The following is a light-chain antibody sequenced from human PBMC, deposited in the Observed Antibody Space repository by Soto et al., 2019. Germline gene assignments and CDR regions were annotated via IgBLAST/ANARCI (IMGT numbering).Light chain of an antibody. Sequence: EIVMTQSPATLSVSPGERATLSCRASQSVSSNLAWYQQKPGQAPRLLIYGASTRATGIPARFSGSGSETDFTLIISILQSEDFGVEDHQQLNTWPPRLGQGISVEIK. CDR2: GAS. CDR1: QSVSSN. CDR3: QQLNTWPPR. V-gene: IGKV3-15*01. J-gene: IGKJ1*01.